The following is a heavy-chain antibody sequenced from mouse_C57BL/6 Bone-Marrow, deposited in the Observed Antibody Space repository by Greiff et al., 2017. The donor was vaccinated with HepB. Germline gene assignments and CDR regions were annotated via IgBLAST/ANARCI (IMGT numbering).Heavy chain of an antibody. D-gene: IGHD1-1*01. CDR3: AYPGPYYGSSYCYAMDY. J-gene: IGHJ4*01. Sequence: VQLQQSVAELVRPGASVKLSCTASGFNIKNTYMHWVKQRPEQGLEWIGRIDPANGNTKYAPKFQGKATITADTSSNTADLQLSSLTSEDTAIYYWAYPGPYYGSSYCYAMDYWGQGTSVTVSS. CDR2: IDPANGNT. V-gene: IGHV14-3*01. CDR1: GFNIKNTY.